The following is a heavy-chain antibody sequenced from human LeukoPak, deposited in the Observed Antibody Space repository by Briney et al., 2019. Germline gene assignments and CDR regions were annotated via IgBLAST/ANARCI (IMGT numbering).Heavy chain of an antibody. CDR3: ARGRVGFYFDY. CDR2: IYSGGST. V-gene: IGHV3-66*02. J-gene: IGHJ4*02. Sequence: GGSLRLSCAASGFTVSSNYMNWVRQAPGKGLEWVSVIYSGGSTYYADSVKGRFTISRDNSKKTLYLQMNGLRAEDTAVYYCARGRVGFYFDYWGQGTLVTVSS. CDR1: GFTVSSNY. D-gene: IGHD1-26*01.